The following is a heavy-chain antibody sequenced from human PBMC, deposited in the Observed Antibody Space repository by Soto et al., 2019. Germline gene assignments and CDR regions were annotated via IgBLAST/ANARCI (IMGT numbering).Heavy chain of an antibody. J-gene: IGHJ6*02. CDR1: GDSVSSSSVA. Sequence: SQTLSLTCVISGDSVSSSSVAWNWVRQSPSRGLEWLGRTYYRSRWYSDFAVSVRGRIVINADTSKNQFSLQLNSVTPEDTAMYYCARLEQLVLHYYYGMDVWGQGTTVTVSS. V-gene: IGHV6-1*01. CDR2: TYYRSRWYS. CDR3: ARLEQLVLHYYYGMDV. D-gene: IGHD6-6*01.